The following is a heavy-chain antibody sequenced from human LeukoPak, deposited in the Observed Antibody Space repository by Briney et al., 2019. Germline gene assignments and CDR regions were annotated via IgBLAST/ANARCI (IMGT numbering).Heavy chain of an antibody. CDR3: ARRAGYSSSWYYFDY. Sequence: GESLKISCKVSGYSFTNYWIGWVRQMPGKGLEWMGIIYPDDSDTKYSPSFQGQVTISADKSISTAYLQWSSLKASDTAMYYCARRAGYSSSWYYFDYWGQGTLVTVSS. V-gene: IGHV5-51*01. CDR2: IYPDDSDT. CDR1: GYSFTNYW. J-gene: IGHJ4*02. D-gene: IGHD6-13*01.